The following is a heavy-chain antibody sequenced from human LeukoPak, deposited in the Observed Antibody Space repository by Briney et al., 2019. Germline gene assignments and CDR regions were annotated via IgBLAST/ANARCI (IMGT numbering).Heavy chain of an antibody. D-gene: IGHD2-21*02. Sequence: SETLSLTCAVYGGSFSPYYWSWIRQPPGKGLEWIGEINHSGSTNYNRSLKSRVTISVDTSKNQFSLRLSSVTAADTAVYHCARGGFYCGGDCYVDYWGQGTLVTVSS. CDR3: ARGGFYCGGDCYVDY. V-gene: IGHV4-34*01. CDR1: GGSFSPYY. J-gene: IGHJ4*02. CDR2: INHSGST.